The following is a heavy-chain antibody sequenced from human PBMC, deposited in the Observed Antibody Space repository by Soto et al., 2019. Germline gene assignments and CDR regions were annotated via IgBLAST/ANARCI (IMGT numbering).Heavy chain of an antibody. D-gene: IGHD3-10*01. CDR2: INHSGST. CDR3: ARGYGSGSYYNNYYYYMDV. V-gene: IGHV4-34*01. J-gene: IGHJ6*03. CDR1: GGSFSGYY. Sequence: QVQLQQWGAGLLKPSETLSLTCAVYGGSFSGYYWSWIRQPPGKGLEWIGEINHSGSTNYNPSLKSRVTISVDTSKKQFSLKLSSVTAADTAVYYCARGYGSGSYYNNYYYYMDVWGKGTTVTVSS.